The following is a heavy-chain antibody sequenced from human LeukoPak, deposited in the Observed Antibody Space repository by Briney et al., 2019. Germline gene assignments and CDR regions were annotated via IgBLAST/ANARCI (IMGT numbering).Heavy chain of an antibody. D-gene: IGHD1-1*01. CDR1: GFILSSYG. J-gene: IGHJ4*02. Sequence: GWSLRLSCTASGFILSSYGMNWVRQAPGKGLEWVSYISSSSSNIFYADSVKGRFTISRDNAKDSLFLQMNSLRAEDTALYYCARDAVMGTTPFYFDYWGQGPLVTVSS. CDR3: ARDAVMGTTPFYFDY. V-gene: IGHV3-48*01. CDR2: ISSSSSNI.